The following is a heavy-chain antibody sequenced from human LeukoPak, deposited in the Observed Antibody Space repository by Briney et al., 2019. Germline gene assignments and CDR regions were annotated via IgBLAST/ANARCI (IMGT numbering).Heavy chain of an antibody. V-gene: IGHV3-7*01. D-gene: IGHD2-21*02. Sequence: GGSLRLSCAASGFTFSNYWMTWVRQAPGKGLERVAHIKHDGSEKYYVDSVKGRFTISRDNAKNSLYLQMNSLRAEDTAVYYCARAELLSLDYWGQGTLVTVSS. J-gene: IGHJ4*02. CDR1: GFTFSNYW. CDR2: IKHDGSEK. CDR3: ARAELLSLDY.